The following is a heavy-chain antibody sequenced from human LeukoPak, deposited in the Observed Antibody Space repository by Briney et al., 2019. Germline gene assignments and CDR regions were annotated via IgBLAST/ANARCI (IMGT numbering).Heavy chain of an antibody. D-gene: IGHD3-22*01. Sequence: GGSLRLSCAASGFTFSSYSMNWVRQAPGKGLEWVSYISSSSSTIYYADSVKGRFTISRDNAKNSLYLQMNSLRDEDTAVYYCARGGHYYDSSDYYFDYWGQGTLVTVSS. CDR1: GFTFSSYS. J-gene: IGHJ4*02. V-gene: IGHV3-48*02. CDR3: ARGGHYYDSSDYYFDY. CDR2: ISSSSSTI.